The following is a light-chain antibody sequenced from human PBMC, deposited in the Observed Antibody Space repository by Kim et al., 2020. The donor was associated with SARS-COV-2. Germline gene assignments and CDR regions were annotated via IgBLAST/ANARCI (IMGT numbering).Light chain of an antibody. CDR2: GAS. J-gene: IGKJ3*01. CDR3: QQYGTSPPT. Sequence: EIVLTQSPGTLSLSPGESATLSCRASQTVSSNYLAWYQQRPGQAPRLLIHGASSVATGIPDRFSGSGSGTDFILTISRLDPEDFAVYYCQQYGTSPPTFGHGTKVDI. V-gene: IGKV3-20*01. CDR1: QTVSSNY.